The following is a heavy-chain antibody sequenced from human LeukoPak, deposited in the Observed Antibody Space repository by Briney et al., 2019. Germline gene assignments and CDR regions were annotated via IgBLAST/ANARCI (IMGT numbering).Heavy chain of an antibody. V-gene: IGHV4-59*01. D-gene: IGHD2-15*01. CDR1: TDSISSYY. J-gene: IGHJ5*02. CDR2: TYYRGTT. Sequence: SETLSLTCTVSTDSISSYYWSWIRQPPGKGLEWIGCTYYRGTTNYNPSLKSRVTISVDTSKNQFSLKLNSVTAADTAVYYCARDVTCRGGSCYSRWFDPWGQGTLVTVSS. CDR3: ARDVTCRGGSCYSRWFDP.